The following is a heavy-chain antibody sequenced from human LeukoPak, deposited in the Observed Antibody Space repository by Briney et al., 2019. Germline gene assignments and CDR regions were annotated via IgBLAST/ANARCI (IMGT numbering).Heavy chain of an antibody. V-gene: IGHV4-61*09. CDR2: VYYSGST. J-gene: IGHJ4*02. Sequence: SQTLSLTCTVSGGSISSGSYYWSWIRQPAGKGLEWIGYVYYSGSTNYNPSLKGRVTISVDTSKSQFSLKLTSVTAADTAVYYCARQGDYRYPFDSWGQGTLVTVSS. CDR1: GGSISSGSYY. D-gene: IGHD3-16*02. CDR3: ARQGDYRYPFDS.